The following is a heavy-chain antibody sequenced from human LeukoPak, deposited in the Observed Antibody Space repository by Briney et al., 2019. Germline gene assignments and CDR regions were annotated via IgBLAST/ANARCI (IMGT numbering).Heavy chain of an antibody. CDR3: ARHGFVVIPAAFDY. V-gene: IGHV4-39*01. J-gene: IGHJ4*02. D-gene: IGHD2-2*01. CDR1: GDSISSNSYY. CDR2: VYYSGST. Sequence: SETLPLTCTVSGDSISSNSYYWIWIRQPPGKGLEWIGSVYYSGSTYYNPSLKSRVTISIDTSKNQFSLKLNSVTAADTAVYYCARHGFVVIPAAFDYWGQGTLVTVSS.